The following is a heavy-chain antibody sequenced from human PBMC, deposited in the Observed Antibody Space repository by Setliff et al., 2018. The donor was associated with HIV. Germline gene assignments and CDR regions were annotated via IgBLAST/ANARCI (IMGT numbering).Heavy chain of an antibody. CDR1: GFTFSSYV. J-gene: IGHJ4*02. CDR3: VREGTTIFGVVIMGGFDY. D-gene: IGHD3-3*01. Sequence: PGGSLRLSCAATGFTFSSYVLHWVRQAPGKGLEWVAVMSTGGGIKICADSVKGRFTISRDNSRNTLFLQMNNLRPEDTATYYCVREGTTIFGVVIMGGFDYWGQGTLVTVSS. V-gene: IGHV3-30-3*01. CDR2: MSTGGGIK.